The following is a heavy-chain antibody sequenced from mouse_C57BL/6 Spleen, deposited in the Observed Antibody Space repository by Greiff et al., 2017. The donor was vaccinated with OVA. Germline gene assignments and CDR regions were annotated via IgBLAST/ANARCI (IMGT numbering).Heavy chain of an antibody. Sequence: QVQLQQPGAELVKPGASVKLSCKASGYTFTSYWMHWVKQRPGRGLEWLGRIDPNSGGTKYNEKFKSKATLTVDKPSRTPYMQLSSLPSEDSAVYYCARRPDGYDGFDYWGQGTTLTVSS. J-gene: IGHJ2*01. CDR1: GYTFTSYW. D-gene: IGHD2-2*01. V-gene: IGHV1-72*01. CDR3: ARRPDGYDGFDY. CDR2: IDPNSGGT.